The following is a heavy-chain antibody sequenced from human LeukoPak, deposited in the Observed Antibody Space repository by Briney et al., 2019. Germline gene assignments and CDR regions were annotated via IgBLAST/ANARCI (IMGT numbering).Heavy chain of an antibody. CDR3: AKGPAKYSGYDYFEY. D-gene: IGHD5-12*01. V-gene: IGHV3-23*01. J-gene: IGHJ4*02. CDR1: GFTFSSYA. Sequence: GGSLRLSCAASGFTFSSYAMSWVRQAPGKGLEWVSAISGSGGSTYYADSVKGRFTIARDNSKNTLYLQMNSLRAEDTAVYYCAKGPAKYSGYDYFEYWGQGTLVTASS. CDR2: ISGSGGST.